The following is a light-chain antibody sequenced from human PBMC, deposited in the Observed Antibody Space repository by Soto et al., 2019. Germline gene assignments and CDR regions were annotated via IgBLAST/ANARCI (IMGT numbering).Light chain of an antibody. CDR1: QSVSSSY. J-gene: IGKJ3*01. CDR3: QQYGSSTPIT. Sequence: EIVLTQSPGTLSLSPGERATLSCRASQSVSSSYLAWYQQKPGQAPRLLIYGASSRATGIPDRFSGSGSGTDFTLTISRLEPEDFAVYYCQQYGSSTPITFGPGIKVDIK. V-gene: IGKV3-20*01. CDR2: GAS.